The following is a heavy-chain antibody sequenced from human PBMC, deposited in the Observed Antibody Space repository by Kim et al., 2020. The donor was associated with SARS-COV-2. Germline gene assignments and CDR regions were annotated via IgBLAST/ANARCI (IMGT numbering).Heavy chain of an antibody. CDR1: GGTFSSYA. D-gene: IGHD2-21*02. CDR2: IIPIFGTA. CDR3: ARDRGGGNSHYYYGMDV. Sequence: SVKVSCKASGGTFSSYAISWVRQAPGQGLEWMGGIIPIFGTANYAQKFQGRVTITADESTSTAYMELSSLRSEDTAVYYCARDRGGGNSHYYYGMDVWGQGTTVTVSS. J-gene: IGHJ6*02. V-gene: IGHV1-69*13.